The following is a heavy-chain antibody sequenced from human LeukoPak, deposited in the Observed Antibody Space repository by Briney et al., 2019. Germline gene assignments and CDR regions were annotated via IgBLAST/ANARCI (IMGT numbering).Heavy chain of an antibody. J-gene: IGHJ4*02. CDR3: ARGNAVGGDF. CDR2: MSPNSGNT. V-gene: IGHV1-8*01. CDR1: GYTFTSYD. Sequence: ASVKVSCKASGYTFTSYDINWVRQATGQGLEWLGWMSPNSGNTGYAQRFQGRVTMTRDTSISTAYMELSSLRSEDTAVYYCARGNAVGGDFWGQGTLVTVSS. D-gene: IGHD1-26*01.